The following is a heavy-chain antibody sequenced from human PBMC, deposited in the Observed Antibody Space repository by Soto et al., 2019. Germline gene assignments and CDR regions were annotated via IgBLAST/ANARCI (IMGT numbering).Heavy chain of an antibody. V-gene: IGHV3-30*18. CDR3: AKQDRGYDLDLYYGMDV. CDR2: ISYDGSNQ. J-gene: IGHJ6*02. CDR1: GFTFSGFG. D-gene: IGHD5-12*01. Sequence: SLILSCAASGFTFSGFGMYWVRRAPGKGLEWVALISYDGSNQYYEDSVKGRFTISRDNSKNTLYLQMNSLRVDDTAVYYCAKQDRGYDLDLYYGMDVWGQGTTVTVAS.